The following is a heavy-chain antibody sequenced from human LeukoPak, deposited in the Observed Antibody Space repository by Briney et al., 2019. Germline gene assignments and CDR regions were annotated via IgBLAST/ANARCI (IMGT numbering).Heavy chain of an antibody. CDR3: ASSPARLRFLEWTPSGWFDP. D-gene: IGHD3-3*01. J-gene: IGHJ5*02. CDR1: GGSISGYY. CDR2: IYYSGST. Sequence: SETLSLTCTVSGGSISGYYWTWIRQPPGKGPEWIGYIYYSGSTNYNPSLKSRVTISVDTSKNQFSLKLSSVTAADTAVYYCASSPARLRFLEWTPSGWFDPWGQGTLVTVSS. V-gene: IGHV4-59*01.